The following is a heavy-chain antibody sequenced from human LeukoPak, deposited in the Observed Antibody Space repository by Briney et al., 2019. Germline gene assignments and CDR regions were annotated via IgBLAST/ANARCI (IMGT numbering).Heavy chain of an antibody. Sequence: PGGSLRLSCAASGFTFSSSVMHWVRQAPGKGLEWVAIISYDGSSKNYADSVKGRFTISRDNSKNTLYLQMNSLRAEDTAVYYCARAFVGGYYDAFDIWGQGTMVTVSS. CDR3: ARAFVGGYYDAFDI. J-gene: IGHJ3*02. CDR2: ISYDGSSK. CDR1: GFTFSSSV. D-gene: IGHD3-22*01. V-gene: IGHV3-30*04.